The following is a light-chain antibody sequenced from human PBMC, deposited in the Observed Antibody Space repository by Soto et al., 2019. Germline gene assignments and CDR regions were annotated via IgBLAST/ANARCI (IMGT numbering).Light chain of an antibody. CDR1: QSVSSY. CDR3: QQRSNWPRGT. J-gene: IGKJ2*01. V-gene: IGKV3-11*01. Sequence: EIVLTQSPATLSLSPGERATLSCRASQSVSSYLAWYQQKPGQAPRLLIYDASNRATGIPARFSGSGSGTDFTLTISSLEPEDFAVYYCQQRSNWPRGTFGQETKLEIK. CDR2: DAS.